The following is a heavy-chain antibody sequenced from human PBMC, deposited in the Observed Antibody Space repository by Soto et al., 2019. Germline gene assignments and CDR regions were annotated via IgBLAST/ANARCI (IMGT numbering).Heavy chain of an antibody. V-gene: IGHV4-31*03. J-gene: IGHJ5*02. CDR2: IYYSGST. CDR3: ARAGRTDDYGDYENWFDP. Sequence: SETLSLTCTVSGGSISSGGYYWSWIRQHPGKGLEWIGYIYYSGSTYYNPSLKSRVTISVDTSKNQFSLKLSSVTAADTAVYYCARAGRTDDYGDYENWFDPWGQGTLVTVSS. CDR1: GGSISSGGYY. D-gene: IGHD4-17*01.